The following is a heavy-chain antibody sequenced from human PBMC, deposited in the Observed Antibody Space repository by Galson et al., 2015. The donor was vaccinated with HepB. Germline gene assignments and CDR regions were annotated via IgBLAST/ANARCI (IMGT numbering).Heavy chain of an antibody. CDR2: IWYDGSNK. Sequence: SLRLSCAASGFTFSSYGMHWVRQAPGKGLEWVAVIWYDGSNKYYADSVKGRFTISRDNSKNTLYLQMNSLRAEDTAVYYCARVHHLYDSSAGFDPWGQGTLVTVSS. D-gene: IGHD3-22*01. CDR3: ARVHHLYDSSAGFDP. J-gene: IGHJ5*02. V-gene: IGHV3-33*08. CDR1: GFTFSSYG.